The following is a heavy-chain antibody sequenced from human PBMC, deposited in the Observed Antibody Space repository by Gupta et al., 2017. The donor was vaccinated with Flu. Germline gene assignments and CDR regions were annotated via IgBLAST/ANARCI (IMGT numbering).Heavy chain of an antibody. CDR2: VTWNSGRI. V-gene: IGHV3-9*01. J-gene: IGHJ4*02. CDR3: AKSGWKSTSDFFDY. Sequence: EVKLVESGGDLVQPGRSLRLSCAASGFTYDDYAMHWVRQAPGKGLEWVSGVTWNSGRIGYADSVKGRFTISRDNAKNSLYLQMNNLKPEDTALYYCAKSGWKSTSDFFDYWGQGVLVTVSS. CDR1: GFTYDDYA. D-gene: IGHD2-2*01.